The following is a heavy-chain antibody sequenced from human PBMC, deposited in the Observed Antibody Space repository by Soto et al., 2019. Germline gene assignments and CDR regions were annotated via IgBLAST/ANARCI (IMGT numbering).Heavy chain of an antibody. CDR1: GFTFSSYS. V-gene: IGHV3-48*04. CDR2: ISSSSSTI. CDR3: ARCEAQRTQLIVATMGNDY. D-gene: IGHD5-12*01. Sequence: GGSLRLSCAASGFTFSSYSMNWVRQAPGKGLEWVSYISSSSSTIYYADSVKGRFTISRDNAKNSLYLQMNSLRAEDPAVYYCARCEAQRTQLIVATMGNDYWGQGTLVTVSS. J-gene: IGHJ4*02.